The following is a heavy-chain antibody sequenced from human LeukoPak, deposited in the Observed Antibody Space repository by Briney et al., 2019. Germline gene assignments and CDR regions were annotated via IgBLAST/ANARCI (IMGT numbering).Heavy chain of an antibody. CDR2: IYTSGST. J-gene: IGHJ6*03. D-gene: IGHD5-24*01. CDR1: GGSISSYY. Sequence: PSETLSLTCTVSGGSISSYYWSWIRQPAGKGLEWIGRIYTSGSTNYNPSLKSRVTISVDTSKNQFSLKLSSVTAADTAVYYCARHQSGVRWLQFSYYMDVWGKGTTVTVSS. CDR3: ARHQSGVRWLQFSYYMDV. V-gene: IGHV4-4*07.